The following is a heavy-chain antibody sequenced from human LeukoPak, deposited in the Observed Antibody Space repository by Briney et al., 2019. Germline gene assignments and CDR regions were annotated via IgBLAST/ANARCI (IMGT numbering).Heavy chain of an antibody. CDR3: ARSYYYDSRDAFDI. J-gene: IGHJ3*02. Sequence: PSETLSLTCTVSGGSIGSFYWNWIRQPAGKGLEWIGRIYTSGSTNYNPSLKSRVTMSVDTSKNQFSLKLSSVTAADTAVYYCARSYYYDSRDAFDIWGQGTMVTVSS. D-gene: IGHD3-22*01. V-gene: IGHV4-4*07. CDR2: IYTSGST. CDR1: GGSIGSFY.